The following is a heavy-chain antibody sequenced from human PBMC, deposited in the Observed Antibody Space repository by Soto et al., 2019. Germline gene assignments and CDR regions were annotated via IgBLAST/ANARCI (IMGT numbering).Heavy chain of an antibody. D-gene: IGHD2-2*01. J-gene: IGHJ4*02. Sequence: EVQLLESGGGLVQPGGSLRLSCAASGFTFSSYAMSWVRQAPGKGLEWVSAISGSGGSTYYADSVKGRFTISRDNSKNTLYLQMNTLSAEDTAVYYCATDRMPIWVSYVDYWGQGTLVTVSS. V-gene: IGHV3-23*01. CDR2: ISGSGGST. CDR1: GFTFSSYA. CDR3: ATDRMPIWVSYVDY.